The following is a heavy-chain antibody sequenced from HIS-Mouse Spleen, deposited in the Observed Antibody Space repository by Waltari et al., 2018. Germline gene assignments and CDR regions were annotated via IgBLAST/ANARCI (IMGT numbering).Heavy chain of an antibody. Sequence: VQLCESGCGVVPPGMCLILCCADTGLPSGGLARHWSRQPPGKGLEWVAVISYNGSQKSYADSVKGRLTISRDNSKNTLYLQMNSLRAEDTAVYYCARGPGIAAAGTSYFDYWGQGTLVTVSS. CDR1: GLPSGGLA. J-gene: IGHJ4*02. V-gene: IGHV3-30*04. CDR3: ARGPGIAAAGTSYFDY. CDR2: ISYNGSQK. D-gene: IGHD6-13*01.